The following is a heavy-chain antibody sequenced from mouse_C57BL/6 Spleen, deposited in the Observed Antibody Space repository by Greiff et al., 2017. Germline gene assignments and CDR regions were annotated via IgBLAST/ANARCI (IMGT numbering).Heavy chain of an antibody. CDR3: AKLLRSLSDYAMDY. J-gene: IGHJ4*01. D-gene: IGHD1-1*01. CDR1: GYTFTSYW. Sequence: VQLQQPGAELVKPGASVKLSCKASGYTFTSYWMQWVKQRPGQGLEWIGEIDPSDSYPNYNQKFKGKATLPVDTSSSTAYMQLSSLTSEDSAVYYCAKLLRSLSDYAMDYWGQGTSVTVSS. V-gene: IGHV1-50*01. CDR2: IDPSDSYP.